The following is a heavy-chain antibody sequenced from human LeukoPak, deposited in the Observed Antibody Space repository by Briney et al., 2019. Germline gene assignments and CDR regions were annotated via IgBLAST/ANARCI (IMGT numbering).Heavy chain of an antibody. CDR1: GYTFTGYY. D-gene: IGHD3-22*01. CDR2: ISAYNGNT. CDR3: ARDRPREMYYYDPGDAFDI. V-gene: IGHV1-18*04. Sequence: GASVKVSCKASGYTFTGYYMHWVRQAPGQGLEWMGWISAYNGNTNYAQKLQGRVTMTTDTSTSTAYMELRSLRSDDTAVYYCARDRPREMYYYDPGDAFDIWGQGTMVTVSS. J-gene: IGHJ3*02.